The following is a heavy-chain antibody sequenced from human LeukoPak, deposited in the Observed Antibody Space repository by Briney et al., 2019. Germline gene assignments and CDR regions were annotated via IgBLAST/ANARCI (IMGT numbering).Heavy chain of an antibody. V-gene: IGHV1-2*02. CDR1: GYTFTGYY. CDR2: INPNSGGT. D-gene: IGHD1-26*01. J-gene: IGHJ6*02. CDR3: ARGAGATRGFYYYGMDV. Sequence: GASVKVSCKASGYTFTGYYMHWVRQAPGQGLEWMGWINPNSGGTNYAQKFQGRVTMTRDTSISTAYMELSRLRSDDTAVYYCARGAGATRGFYYYGMDVWGQGTTVTVSS.